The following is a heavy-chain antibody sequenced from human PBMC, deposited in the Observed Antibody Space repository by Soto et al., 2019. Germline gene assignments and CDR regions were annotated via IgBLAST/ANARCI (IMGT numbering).Heavy chain of an antibody. V-gene: IGHV1-69*13. D-gene: IGHD2-15*01. Sequence: GASVKVSSKASVVTFSSDASSWVQQSPGQGLEWMGGIIPIFGTANYAQKFQGRVTITADESTSTAYMELSSLRSEDTAVYYCARDPCSGGSCYYGMDVWGQGTTVTVSS. CDR2: IIPIFGTA. CDR1: VVTFSSDA. J-gene: IGHJ6*02. CDR3: ARDPCSGGSCYYGMDV.